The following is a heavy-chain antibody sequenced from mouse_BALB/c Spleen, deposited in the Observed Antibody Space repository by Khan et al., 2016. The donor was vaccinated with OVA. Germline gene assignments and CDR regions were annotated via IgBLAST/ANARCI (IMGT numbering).Heavy chain of an antibody. CDR1: GFNFSSYG. CDR3: ASHLTGSFAY. Sequence: EVELVESGGDLVKPGGSLKLSCAASGFNFSSYGMYWVRQTPDKRLEWVATISSGGDYTYYPDSVKGRFTISRDNAKNTLYLQMSSLKSEDTAMYYCASHLTGSFAYWGQGTLVTVSA. D-gene: IGHD4-1*01. V-gene: IGHV5-6*01. J-gene: IGHJ3*01. CDR2: ISSGGDYT.